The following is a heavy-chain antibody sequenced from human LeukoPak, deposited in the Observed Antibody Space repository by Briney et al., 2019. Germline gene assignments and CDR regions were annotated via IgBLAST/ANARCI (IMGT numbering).Heavy chain of an antibody. CDR2: INHGGST. J-gene: IGHJ3*02. Sequence: MPSETLSLTCAVSGGSFSGHYWNWIRQPPGKGLEWIGEINHGGSTNYNPSLKSRVTVSVDTSKNQFSLKLSSVTAADTAVYYCACLTTADAFDIWGQGTMVTVSS. CDR1: GGSFSGHY. CDR3: ACLTTADAFDI. D-gene: IGHD3-22*01. V-gene: IGHV4-34*01.